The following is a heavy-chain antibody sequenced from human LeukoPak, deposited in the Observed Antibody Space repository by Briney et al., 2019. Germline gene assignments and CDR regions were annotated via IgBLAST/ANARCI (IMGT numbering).Heavy chain of an antibody. V-gene: IGHV1-2*02. CDR1: GYTFTGYY. Sequence: GASVKVSCKASGYTFTGYYMHWVRQAPGQGLEWMGWINPNSGGTNYAQKHQGRVTMTTDTSTSTAYMELRSLRSDDTAVYYCARESSSSDYWGQGTLVTVSS. CDR2: INPNSGGT. CDR3: ARESSSSDY. J-gene: IGHJ4*02. D-gene: IGHD6-6*01.